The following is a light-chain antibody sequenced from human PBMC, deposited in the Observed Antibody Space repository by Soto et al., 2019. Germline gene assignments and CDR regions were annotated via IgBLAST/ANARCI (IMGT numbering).Light chain of an antibody. CDR2: DDS. CDR1: NIGIRS. J-gene: IGLJ1*01. Sequence: SYELTQPPSVSVAPGQTARIPCGGDNIGIRSVHWYQQKPGQAPVVVVYDDSDRPSGIPERFSGSNSGNTATLTISRVEAGDEADYYCQVWDSSSDHNVFGTGTQLTVL. V-gene: IGLV3-21*02. CDR3: QVWDSSSDHNV.